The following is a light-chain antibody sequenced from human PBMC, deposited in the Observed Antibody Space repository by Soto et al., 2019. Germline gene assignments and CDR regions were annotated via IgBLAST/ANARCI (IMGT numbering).Light chain of an antibody. CDR1: SSNIWAGYD. CDR2: GNN. CDR3: QSYDSSLSGWV. V-gene: IGLV1-40*01. J-gene: IGLJ3*02. Sequence: QSVLTQPPSVSGAPGQRVTISCTGSSSNIWAGYDVHWYQQLPGTAPKLLIYGNNNRPSGVPDRFSGSKSGTSASLAITGLQAEDEADYYCQSYDSSLSGWVFGGGTKVTVL.